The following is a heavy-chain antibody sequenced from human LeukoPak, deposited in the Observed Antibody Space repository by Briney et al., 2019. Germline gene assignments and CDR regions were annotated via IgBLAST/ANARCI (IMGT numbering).Heavy chain of an antibody. CDR3: ARGQNGVWFGEFSFDY. Sequence: ASVNVSCKASGYTFTIYDIDWVRQATGQGLEWMGWMNPNSGNTGYAQKFQGRVTMTRNTSISTAYMELSSLRSEDTAVYYCARGQNGVWFGEFSFDYWGQGTLVTVSS. CDR1: GYTFTIYD. J-gene: IGHJ4*02. V-gene: IGHV1-8*01. CDR2: MNPNSGNT. D-gene: IGHD3-10*01.